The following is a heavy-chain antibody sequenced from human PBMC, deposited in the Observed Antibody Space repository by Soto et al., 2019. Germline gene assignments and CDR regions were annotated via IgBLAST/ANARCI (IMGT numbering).Heavy chain of an antibody. J-gene: IGHJ4*02. CDR3: ARDLGSDSGSYNSDY. D-gene: IGHD1-26*01. CDR1: GGTFSSYT. CDR2: IIPIPGIA. V-gene: IGHV1-69*08. Sequence: QVQLVQSGAEVKKPGSSVKVSCKASGGTFSSYTISWVRQAPGQGLEWMGRIIPIPGIANYAQKFQGRVTITADKSTSTAYMELSSLRSEDTAVYYCARDLGSDSGSYNSDYWGQGTLVTVSS.